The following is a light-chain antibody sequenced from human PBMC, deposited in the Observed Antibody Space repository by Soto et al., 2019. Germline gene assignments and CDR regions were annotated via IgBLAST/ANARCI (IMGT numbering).Light chain of an antibody. CDR1: QGISNY. Sequence: DIQLTQSPSSLSAFVGDTVTITCRASQGISNYLAWYQQKPGKVPKLLIYAASTLQSGVPSRFSGSGSGTDFTLNISSLQPEDVATYYCQKYNSAPPFTFGPGTKVDIK. J-gene: IGKJ3*01. CDR3: QKYNSAPPFT. V-gene: IGKV1-27*01. CDR2: AAS.